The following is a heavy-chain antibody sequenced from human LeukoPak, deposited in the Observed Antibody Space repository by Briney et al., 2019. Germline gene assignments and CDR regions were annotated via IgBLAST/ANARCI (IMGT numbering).Heavy chain of an antibody. D-gene: IGHD3-10*01. CDR1: GYTFSSYA. V-gene: IGHV1-3*01. Sequence: ASVKVSCKAYGYTFSSYALHWVRQAPGQSPEWMGWLNPGNGYTKYSQTFQGGVTFTRDTSASTAYMELSSLRSEDTAIYYCARDYRFGEPFYWGQGTLVTVSS. CDR3: ARDYRFGEPFY. CDR2: LNPGNGYT. J-gene: IGHJ4*02.